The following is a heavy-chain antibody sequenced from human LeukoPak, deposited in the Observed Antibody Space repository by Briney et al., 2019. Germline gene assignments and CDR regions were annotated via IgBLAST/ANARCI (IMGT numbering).Heavy chain of an antibody. D-gene: IGHD5-12*01. CDR2: ISGSGGST. CDR3: ARERGHEGYFDY. Sequence: QAGGSLRLSCAASGFTFSSYAMSWVRQAPGKGLEWVSAISGSGGSTYYADSVKGRFTISRDNSKNTLYLQMNSLRAEDTAVYYCARERGHEGYFDYWGQGTLVTVSS. CDR1: GFTFSSYA. J-gene: IGHJ4*02. V-gene: IGHV3-23*01.